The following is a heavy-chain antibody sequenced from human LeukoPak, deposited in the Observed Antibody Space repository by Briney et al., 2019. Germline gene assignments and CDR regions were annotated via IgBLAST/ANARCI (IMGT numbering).Heavy chain of an antibody. V-gene: IGHV3-11*01. Sequence: GGSLRLSCAASGFTFSDFYMSWIRQAPGKGLEWISYIGGSESTTFYADSVKGRFTISRDNAKNSLFLQMNSLRAEDTAVYYCARDSTIRWYPDAFDMWGQGTMVTVSS. CDR3: ARDSTIRWYPDAFDM. CDR2: IGGSESTT. CDR1: GFTFSDFY. J-gene: IGHJ3*02. D-gene: IGHD5/OR15-5a*01.